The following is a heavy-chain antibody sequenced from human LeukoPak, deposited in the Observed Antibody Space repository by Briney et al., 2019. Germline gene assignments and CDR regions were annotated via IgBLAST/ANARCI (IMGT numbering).Heavy chain of an antibody. CDR1: GFTFSSYS. V-gene: IGHV3-48*01. D-gene: IGHD5-12*01. Sequence: PGGSLRLSCAASGFTFSSYSMNWVRQAPGKGLEWVSYISSSSSTICYADSVKGRFTISRDNAKNSLYLQMNSLRAEDTAVYYCARDVIRVATPFVYWGQGTLVTVSS. CDR2: ISSSSSTI. CDR3: ARDVIRVATPFVY. J-gene: IGHJ4*02.